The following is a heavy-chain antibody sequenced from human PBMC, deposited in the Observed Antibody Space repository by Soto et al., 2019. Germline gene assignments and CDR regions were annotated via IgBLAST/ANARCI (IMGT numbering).Heavy chain of an antibody. V-gene: IGHV4-61*01. Sequence: QVQLQESGPGLVKPSETLSLTCTVSGGSVSSGSYHWGWIRQPPGKGLEWIGYIYHSGSTNYNPSLKSRVTISVDTSKNQFSLSLTSVTAADTAVYYCARLSAAWFDPWGQGTRVTVAS. J-gene: IGHJ5*02. CDR1: GGSVSSGSYH. CDR2: IYHSGST. CDR3: ARLSAAWFDP. D-gene: IGHD6-19*01.